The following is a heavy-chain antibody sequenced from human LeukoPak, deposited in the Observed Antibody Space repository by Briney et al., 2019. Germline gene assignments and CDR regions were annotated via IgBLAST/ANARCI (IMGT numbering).Heavy chain of an antibody. CDR2: IIPILGIA. CDR1: GGTFSSYA. J-gene: IGHJ3*02. Sequence: SVKVSCKASGGTFSSYAISWVRQAPGQGLEWMGRIIPILGIANYAQKFQGRVTITADKSTSTAYMELSSLRSEDTAAYYCARDYDSSGYGAFDIWGQGTMVTVSS. CDR3: ARDYDSSGYGAFDI. D-gene: IGHD3-22*01. V-gene: IGHV1-69*04.